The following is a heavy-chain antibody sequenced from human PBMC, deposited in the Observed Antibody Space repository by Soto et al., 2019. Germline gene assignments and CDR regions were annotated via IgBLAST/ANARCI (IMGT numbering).Heavy chain of an antibody. CDR1: AGAINNDGYY. V-gene: IGHV4-31*03. CDR3: ARLDLSSDY. Sequence: QVQLQESGPGLVKPSQTLSLTCNVSAGAINNDGYYWSWIRQHPGKALEWIGNIHYSGATYYAPSLYMRRALSVYISKHLSILELNSVAAADTAVYYCARLDLSSDYWGQGTLVTVSS. J-gene: IGHJ4*02. CDR2: IHYSGAT.